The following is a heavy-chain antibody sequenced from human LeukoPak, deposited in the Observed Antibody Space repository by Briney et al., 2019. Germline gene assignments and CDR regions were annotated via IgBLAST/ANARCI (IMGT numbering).Heavy chain of an antibody. V-gene: IGHV4-34*01. CDR2: INHSGST. J-gene: IGHJ4*02. CDR3: ARDQLWRRFYDY. CDR1: GGSFSGYY. Sequence: SETLSLTCAVYGGSFSGYYWSWIRQPPGKGLEWIGEINHSGSTNYNPSLKSRVTISVDTSKNQFSLKLSSVTAADTAVYYCARDQLWRRFYDYWGQGTLVTVSS. D-gene: IGHD3-3*01.